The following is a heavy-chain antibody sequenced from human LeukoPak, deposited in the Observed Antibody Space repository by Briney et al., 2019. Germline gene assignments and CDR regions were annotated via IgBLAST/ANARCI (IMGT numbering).Heavy chain of an antibody. V-gene: IGHV4-34*01. CDR3: ARRRRTYCSGGSRYRYNWFDP. Sequence: NPSETLSLTCAVYGGSFSGYYWSWIRQPPGKGLEWIGEINHSGSTNYNPSLKSRVTISVDTSKNQFSLKLSSVTAADTAVYYCARRRRTYCSGGSRYRYNWFDPWGQGTLVTVSS. CDR2: INHSGST. J-gene: IGHJ5*02. CDR1: GGSFSGYY. D-gene: IGHD2-15*01.